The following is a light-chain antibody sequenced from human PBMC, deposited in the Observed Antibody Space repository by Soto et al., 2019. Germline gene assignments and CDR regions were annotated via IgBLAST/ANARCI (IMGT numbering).Light chain of an antibody. Sequence: DIQLTQAPSFLSASVGDSFTLTCRASQSISSYLNWYQQKPGKAPKLLIYAASSLQSGVPSRFSGSGSGTEFTLTISSLQPDDFATYYCQHYNSYSEAFGQGTKVDIK. CDR2: AAS. J-gene: IGKJ1*01. V-gene: IGKV1-39*02. CDR3: QHYNSYSEA. CDR1: QSISSY.